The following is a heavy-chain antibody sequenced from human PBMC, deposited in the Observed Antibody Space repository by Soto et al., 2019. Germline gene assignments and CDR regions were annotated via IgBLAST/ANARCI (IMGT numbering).Heavy chain of an antibody. D-gene: IGHD5-12*01. V-gene: IGHV1-46*01. CDR3: ARAHPRKGDGYPKNANWFDP. CDR1: GYTFTSYY. J-gene: IGHJ5*02. CDR2: INPSGGST. Sequence: GASVKVSCKASGYTFTSYYMHWVRQAPGQGLEWMGIINPSGGSTSYAQKFQGRVTMTRDTSTSTVYMELSSLRSEDTAVYYCARAHPRKGDGYPKNANWFDPWGQGTLVTSPQ.